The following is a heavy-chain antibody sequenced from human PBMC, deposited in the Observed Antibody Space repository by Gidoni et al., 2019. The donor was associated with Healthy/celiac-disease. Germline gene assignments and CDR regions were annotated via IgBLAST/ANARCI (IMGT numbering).Heavy chain of an antibody. CDR2: ISGSGGST. Sequence: EVQLLESGGGWVQPGGSLRLSCAASGFTFSSYAMSWVRQAPGKGLEVVSAISGSGGSTYYADSVKGRFTISRDNSKNTLYLQMNSLRAEDTAVYYCANEEGGVGIAAAGPGTYFDYWGQGTLVTVSS. CDR1: GFTFSSYA. V-gene: IGHV3-23*01. J-gene: IGHJ4*02. CDR3: ANEEGGVGIAAAGPGTYFDY. D-gene: IGHD6-13*01.